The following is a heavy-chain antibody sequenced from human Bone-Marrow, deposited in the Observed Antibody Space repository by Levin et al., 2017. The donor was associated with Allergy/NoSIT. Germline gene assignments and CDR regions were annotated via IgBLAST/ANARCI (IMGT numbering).Heavy chain of an antibody. J-gene: IGHJ4*02. CDR2: LGGVGDMT. D-gene: IGHD6-19*01. CDR1: GFTFSNYA. Sequence: GESLKISCAASGFTFSNYAMTWVRQAPGKGLEWVSALGGVGDMTRYADSVKGRFPISRDNSKNTLFLQMNSLRVEDTAVYLCAKGSSGWFVEQDSWGQGTLVTVSS. V-gene: IGHV3-23*01. CDR3: AKGSSGWFVEQDS.